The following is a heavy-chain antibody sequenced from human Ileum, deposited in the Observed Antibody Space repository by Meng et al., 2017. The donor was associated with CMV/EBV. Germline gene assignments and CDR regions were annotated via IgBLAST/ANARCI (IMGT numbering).Heavy chain of an antibody. V-gene: IGHV3-23*01. Sequence: GGSLRLSCAAASGFMFSNYAMSWVRQAPGEGLEWISAIRYNADNTFYKDSVKGRFTISRDNSRSTLNLQMDSLTVDDTAVYFCASSGAHFWSGFLAWGQGTLVTVSS. CDR1: GFMFSNYA. CDR3: ASSGAHFWSGFLA. J-gene: IGHJ5*02. CDR2: IRYNADNT. D-gene: IGHD3-3*01.